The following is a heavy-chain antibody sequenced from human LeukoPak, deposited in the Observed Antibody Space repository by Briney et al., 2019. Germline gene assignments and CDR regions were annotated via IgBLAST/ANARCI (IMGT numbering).Heavy chain of an antibody. D-gene: IGHD3-10*01. J-gene: IGHJ5*02. V-gene: IGHV3-30*02. CDR3: AKELTPQYYGSGTQPPVFDP. CDR2: IRYDRSNK. CDR1: GFTFSSYG. Sequence: GGSLRLSCAGSGFTFSSYGMHWVRQAPGKGLEWVAFIRYDRSNKYYADSVKGRFTISRDNSKNTLYLQMNSLRAEDTAVYYCAKELTPQYYGSGTQPPVFDPWGQGTLVTVSS.